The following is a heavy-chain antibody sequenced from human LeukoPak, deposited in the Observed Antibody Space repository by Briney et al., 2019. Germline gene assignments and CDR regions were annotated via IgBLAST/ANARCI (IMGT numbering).Heavy chain of an antibody. CDR3: ARPHYYEGGSAFDI. Sequence: GGTLRLSCAASGFTFRSYGMSWVRQAPGKGLEWVSIISAGGDTTYYADSVKGRFTISRDNAKNSLYLQMNSLRAEDTAVYYCARPHYYEGGSAFDIWGQGTMVTVSS. V-gene: IGHV3-48*04. D-gene: IGHD3-22*01. CDR1: GFTFRSYG. CDR2: ISAGGDTT. J-gene: IGHJ3*02.